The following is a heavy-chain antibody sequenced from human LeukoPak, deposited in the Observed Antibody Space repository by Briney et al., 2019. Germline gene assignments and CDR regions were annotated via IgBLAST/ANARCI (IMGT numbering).Heavy chain of an antibody. CDR2: LWYDGSKK. CDR1: GFTFSSYG. CDR3: AFGCGYSYGPDY. J-gene: IGHJ4*02. D-gene: IGHD5-18*01. V-gene: IGHV3-33*01. Sequence: GRSLRLSCAASGFTFSSYGMHGVRQAPGKAMAWVTVLWYDGSKKHYADSVKGRFTISRDNSKNTLYLQMNSLRAEDTAVYYCAFGCGYSYGPDYWGQGTVVSVSS.